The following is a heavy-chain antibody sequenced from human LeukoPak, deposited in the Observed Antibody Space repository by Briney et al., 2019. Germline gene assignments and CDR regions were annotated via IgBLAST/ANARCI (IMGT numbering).Heavy chain of an antibody. CDR2: VYYSGST. V-gene: IGHV4-39*01. J-gene: IGHJ4*02. CDR3: ARLWAGGLVFDY. D-gene: IGHD3-16*01. Sequence: WVRQSPGKGLEWIGSVYYSGSTYYNPSLKSRVTTSVDTSKNQFSLKLSSVTAADTAVYYCARLWAGGLVFDYWGQGTLVTVSS.